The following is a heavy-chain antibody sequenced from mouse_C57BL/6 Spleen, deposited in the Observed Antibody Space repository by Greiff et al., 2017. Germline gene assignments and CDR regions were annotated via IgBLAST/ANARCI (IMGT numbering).Heavy chain of an antibody. D-gene: IGHD3-2*02. V-gene: IGHV1-82*01. CDR1: GYAFSSSW. CDR2: IYPGDGDT. CDR3: ARSPLDSSGYNFDY. Sequence: QVQLQQSGPELVKPGASVKISCKASGYAFSSSWMNWVKQRPGKGLEWIGRIYPGDGDTNYNGKFKGKATLTADKASSTAYMQLSSLTSEESAVDFCARSPLDSSGYNFDYWGQGTTLTVSS. J-gene: IGHJ2*01.